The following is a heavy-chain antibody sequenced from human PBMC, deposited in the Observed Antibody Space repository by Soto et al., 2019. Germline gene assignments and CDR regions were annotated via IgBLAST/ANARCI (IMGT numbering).Heavy chain of an antibody. D-gene: IGHD3-3*01. J-gene: IGHJ5*02. CDR3: ARDGRFLAPPSPLQT. CDR1: GGSVSSGSYY. CDR2: IYYSGST. V-gene: IGHV4-61*01. Sequence: SETLSLTCTVSGGSVSSGSYYWSWIRQPPGKGLEWIGYIYYSGSTNYNPSLKSRVTISVDTSKNQFSLQLNSVTPEDTAVYYCARDGRFLAPPSPLQTWGQGTLVTVSS.